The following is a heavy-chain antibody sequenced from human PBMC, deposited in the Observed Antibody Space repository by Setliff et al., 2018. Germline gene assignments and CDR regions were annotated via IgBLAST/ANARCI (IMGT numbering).Heavy chain of an antibody. Sequence: PGGSLRLSCVVSGFTFSDYYMSWIRQAPGKGLEWVSHISNSGSLIYYADSVKGRFTISRDNAKNSLYLQMNSLRAEDTAVYYCARSRGTTVYDYWGQGTLVTVSS. CDR2: ISNSGSLI. CDR3: ARSRGTTVYDY. CDR1: GFTFSDYY. J-gene: IGHJ4*02. D-gene: IGHD1-7*01. V-gene: IGHV3-11*04.